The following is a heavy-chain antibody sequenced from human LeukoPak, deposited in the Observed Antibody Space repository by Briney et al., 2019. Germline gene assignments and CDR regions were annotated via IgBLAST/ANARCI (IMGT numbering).Heavy chain of an antibody. V-gene: IGHV3-30-3*01. J-gene: IGHJ4*02. Sequence: GGSLRLSCAASGFTFSYYTMHWVRQAPGKGLEWVAVISYDGSNKYYADSVKGRFTISRDNSKNTLYLQMNSLRAEDTSVYYCARVLNYYDSSGYYFSYWGQGTLVTVSS. CDR1: GFTFSYYT. CDR2: ISYDGSNK. D-gene: IGHD3-22*01. CDR3: ARVLNYYDSSGYYFSY.